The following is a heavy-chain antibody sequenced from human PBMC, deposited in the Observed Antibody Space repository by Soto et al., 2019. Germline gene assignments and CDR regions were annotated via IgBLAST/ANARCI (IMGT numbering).Heavy chain of an antibody. CDR3: ARIDFPTP. D-gene: IGHD3-3*01. J-gene: IGHJ5*02. CDR2: IIPILGIA. V-gene: IGHV1-69*02. Sequence: QVQLVQSGAEVKKPGSSVKVSCKASGGTFSSYTISWVRQSPGQGLEWMGRIIPILGIANYAQKFQGRVTITADKATNTAYMELSSLRSEDTAVYYCARIDFPTPWGQGTLVTVSS. CDR1: GGTFSSYT.